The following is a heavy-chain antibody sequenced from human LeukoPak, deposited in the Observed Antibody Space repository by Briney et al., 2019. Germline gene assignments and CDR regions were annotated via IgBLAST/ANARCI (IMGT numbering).Heavy chain of an antibody. Sequence: PGGSLRLSCAASGFTFSSYAMSWVRQAPGKGLEWVSTITTSGGSIYCADSVKGRFNISRDNSKNTLYLQMNSLRAEDTAVYYCAKGKQWLPQLDYWGQGTLVTVSS. CDR1: GFTFSSYA. J-gene: IGHJ4*02. CDR2: ITTSGGSI. CDR3: AKGKQWLPQLDY. V-gene: IGHV3-23*01. D-gene: IGHD6-19*01.